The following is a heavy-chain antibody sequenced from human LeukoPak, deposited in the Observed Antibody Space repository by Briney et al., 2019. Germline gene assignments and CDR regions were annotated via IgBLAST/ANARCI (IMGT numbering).Heavy chain of an antibody. Sequence: GGSLRLSCAASGFTLNSYPMSWVRQAPGKGLEWVSTIGAGGGGTYYADSVKGRFTFSTDNSKNTLYLQMNSLKAEDTAVCYCAKGLAVATSYFDYWGQGTLVTVSS. CDR3: AKGLAVATSYFDY. CDR1: GFTLNSYP. CDR2: IGAGGGGT. V-gene: IGHV3-23*01. J-gene: IGHJ4*02. D-gene: IGHD6-19*01.